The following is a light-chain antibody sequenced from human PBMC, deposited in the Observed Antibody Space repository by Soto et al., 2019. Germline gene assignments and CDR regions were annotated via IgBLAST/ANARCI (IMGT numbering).Light chain of an antibody. J-gene: IGKJ1*01. CDR2: SAS. Sequence: EIVMTQSPATLSVSPGERATLSCRASQSVSTYLAWYQQKPVQAPRLLIYSASTRATGIPASFSGGGSGTDFTLTISSLQSEDFAVYMCQQYNDWPPRWTFGKGTQVEIK. CDR3: QQYNDWPPRWT. V-gene: IGKV3-15*01. CDR1: QSVSTY.